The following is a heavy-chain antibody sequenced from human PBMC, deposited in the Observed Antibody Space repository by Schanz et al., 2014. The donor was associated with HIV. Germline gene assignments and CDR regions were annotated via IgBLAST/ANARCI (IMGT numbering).Heavy chain of an antibody. CDR2: INPNSGGT. D-gene: IGHD3-22*01. J-gene: IGHJ2*01. CDR1: GYTFTGYY. Sequence: QVQLVQSGAEVQKPGASVKVSCKASGYTFTGYYMHWVRQAPGQGLEWMGWINPNSGGTNYAQKFQGRVTMTRDTSISTAYMELRRLRYDDTAVYYCAMGPDYYDSSAYYRVGLWYFDLWGRGTLVTVSS. CDR3: AMGPDYYDSSAYYRVGLWYFDL. V-gene: IGHV1-2*02.